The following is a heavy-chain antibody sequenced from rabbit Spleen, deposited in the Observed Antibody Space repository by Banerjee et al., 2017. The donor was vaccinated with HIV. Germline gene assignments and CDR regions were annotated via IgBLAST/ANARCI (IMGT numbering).Heavy chain of an antibody. CDR1: GFTLSSYW. CDR3: TRDSGDWCFDV. D-gene: IGHD1-1*01. V-gene: IGHV1S40*01. J-gene: IGHJ2*01. CDR2: IYTSSGGT. Sequence: QSLEESGGDLVKPGASLTLTCTASGFTLSSYWICWVRQAPGKGLEWIACIYTSSGGTWYASWVNGRFTISKTSSTTVTLQMTSLTAADTATYFCTRDSGDWCFDVWGQGTLVTVS.